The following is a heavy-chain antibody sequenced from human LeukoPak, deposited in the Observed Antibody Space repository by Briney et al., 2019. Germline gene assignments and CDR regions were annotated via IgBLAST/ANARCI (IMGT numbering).Heavy chain of an antibody. V-gene: IGHV4-59*13. CDR2: ISYNGRT. Sequence: SETLSLTCSVFGGPIGSSFWNWLRLSPGKGLEWIGYISYNGRTNYSPSLKSRVIISIDTSKNQLSLNLTSVTAADTALYYCVRDRSGTYYSFDVWGQGTMVSVSA. J-gene: IGHJ3*01. CDR1: GGPIGSSF. D-gene: IGHD1-26*01. CDR3: VRDRSGTYYSFDV.